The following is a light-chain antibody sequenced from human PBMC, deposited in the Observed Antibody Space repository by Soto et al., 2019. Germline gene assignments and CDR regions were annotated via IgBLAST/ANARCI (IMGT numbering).Light chain of an antibody. CDR3: CSYTTSNTRQIV. Sequence: ALTQPASVSGSPGQSIAISCTGTSSDVGGYNYVSWYQQQPGKAPKFMIYDVTNRPSGVSNRFSGSKSGNTASLTISGLQAEDEADYYCCSYTTSNTRQIVFGTGTKVTVL. CDR2: DVT. J-gene: IGLJ1*01. CDR1: SSDVGGYNY. V-gene: IGLV2-14*01.